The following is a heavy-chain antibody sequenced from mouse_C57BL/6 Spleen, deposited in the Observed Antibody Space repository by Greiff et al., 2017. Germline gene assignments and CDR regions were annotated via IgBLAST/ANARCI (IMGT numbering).Heavy chain of an antibody. Sequence: VQLQQSGPGLVQPSQSLSITCTVSGFSLTSYGVHWVRQSPGKGLEWLGVIWRGGSTDYNAAFMSRLSITKENSKSQVFFKMNSLQADDTAIYDCAKTSITTVDWYFDVWGTETTVTVSS. CDR1: GFSLTSYG. J-gene: IGHJ1*03. CDR3: AKTSITTVDWYFDV. D-gene: IGHD1-1*01. CDR2: IWRGGST. V-gene: IGHV2-5*01.